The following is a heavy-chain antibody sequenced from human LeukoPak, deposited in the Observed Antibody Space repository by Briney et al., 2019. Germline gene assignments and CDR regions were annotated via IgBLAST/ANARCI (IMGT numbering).Heavy chain of an antibody. Sequence: SVKVSCKASGGTFSSYAISWVRQAPGQGLEWMGRIIPILGIANYAQKFQGRVTITADKSTSTAYMELSSLRSEDTAVYYCARAGYSSSWYGYWGQGTLVTVSS. D-gene: IGHD6-13*01. V-gene: IGHV1-69*04. CDR2: IIPILGIA. J-gene: IGHJ4*02. CDR3: ARAGYSSSWYGY. CDR1: GGTFSSYA.